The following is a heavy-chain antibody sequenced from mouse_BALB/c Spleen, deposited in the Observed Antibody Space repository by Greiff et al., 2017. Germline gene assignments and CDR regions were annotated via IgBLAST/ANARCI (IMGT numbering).Heavy chain of an antibody. CDR3: AREGVLRTLFAY. J-gene: IGHJ3*01. Sequence: VQLHQSGPELVKPGASVRISCKASGYTFTSYYIHWVKQRPGQGLEWIGWIYPGNVNTKYNEKFKGKATLTADKSSSTAYMQLSSLTSEDSAVYFCAREGVLRTLFAYGGQGTLVTVSA. V-gene: IGHV1S56*01. CDR2: IYPGNVNT. D-gene: IGHD1-1*01. CDR1: GYTFTSYY.